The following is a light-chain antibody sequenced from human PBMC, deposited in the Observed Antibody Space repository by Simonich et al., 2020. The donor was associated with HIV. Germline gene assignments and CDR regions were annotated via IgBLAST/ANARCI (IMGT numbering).Light chain of an antibody. J-gene: IGKJ4*01. V-gene: IGKV4-1*01. CDR3: QQYYSTPLT. CDR1: QSVLYSSNNKNY. Sequence: DIVIMQSPDSLAVSLGERATINCKSSQSVLYSSNNKNYLAWYQQKPGQPPKLLIYWASTRESGVPDRYSGSGSGTDFTLTISSLQAEDVAVYYCQQYYSTPLTFGGGTKVEIE. CDR2: WAS.